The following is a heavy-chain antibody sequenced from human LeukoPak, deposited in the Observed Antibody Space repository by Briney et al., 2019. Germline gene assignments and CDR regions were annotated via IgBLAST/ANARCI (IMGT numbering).Heavy chain of an antibody. D-gene: IGHD3-3*01. CDR2: INPNSGGT. V-gene: IGHV1-2*02. J-gene: IGHJ5*02. CDR1: GYTFTSYG. CDR3: ARGVSITIFGVVIEPPWFDP. Sequence: ASVKVSCKASGYTFTSYGISWVRQAPGQGLEWMGWINPNSGGTNYAQKFQGRVTMTRDTSISTAYMELSRLRSDDTAVYYCARGVSITIFGVVIEPPWFDPWGQGTLVTVSS.